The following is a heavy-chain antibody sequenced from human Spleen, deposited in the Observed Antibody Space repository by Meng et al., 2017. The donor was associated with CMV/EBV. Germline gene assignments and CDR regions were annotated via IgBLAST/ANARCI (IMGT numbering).Heavy chain of an antibody. J-gene: IGHJ2*01. D-gene: IGHD3-3*01. V-gene: IGHV4-39*01. CDR2: VYYSGSV. Sequence: RCDYYWGWIRQPPGKGLEWIGSVYYSGSVYYNTSLKSRLNIAIDRSKYHFSMELKSVTVADTAVYYCARQNYDFWSGSASDNWYFALWGRGTLVTVSS. CDR3: ARQNYDFWSGSASDNWYFAL. CDR1: RCDYY.